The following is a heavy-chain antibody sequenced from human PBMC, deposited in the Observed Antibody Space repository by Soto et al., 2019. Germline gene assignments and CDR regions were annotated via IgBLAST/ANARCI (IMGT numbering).Heavy chain of an antibody. CDR2: IYYSGST. Sequence: QLQLQESGPGLVKPSETLSLTCTVSGGSISSSSYYWGWIRQPPGKGLEWIGSIYYSGSTYYNPSRKSRVTISVDTSKNQFSRKLSSVTAADTAVYYCARQRSYCTNGGCYLDAFDIWGQGTMVTVSS. D-gene: IGHD2-8*01. CDR3: ARQRSYCTNGGCYLDAFDI. J-gene: IGHJ3*02. CDR1: GGSISSSSYY. V-gene: IGHV4-39*01.